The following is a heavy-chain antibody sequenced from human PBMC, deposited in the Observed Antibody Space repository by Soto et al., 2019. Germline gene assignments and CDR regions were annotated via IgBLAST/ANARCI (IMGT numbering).Heavy chain of an antibody. CDR2: INPSGGIT. D-gene: IGHD2-8*01. J-gene: IGHJ4*02. CDR1: GYTFTSYY. V-gene: IGHV1-46*01. Sequence: QVQLVQSGAEVKKPGASVKISCKASGYTFTSYYMHWVRQAPGQGLEWMGIINPSGGITNYAQKLPCRVAMTRDTSTSTGYMELNSLRSEDTAVYYCARPPYPGCINAVCYPLDYWCQGTLDTVSS. CDR3: ARPPYPGCINAVCYPLDY.